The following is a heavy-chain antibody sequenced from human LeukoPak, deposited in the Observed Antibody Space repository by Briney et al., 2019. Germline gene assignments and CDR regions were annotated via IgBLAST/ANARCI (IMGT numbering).Heavy chain of an antibody. CDR3: AKKRGTTTGFDY. D-gene: IGHD1-26*01. V-gene: IGHV3-23*01. CDR1: GFTFSIYA. Sequence: GGSLRLSCAASGFTFSIYAMSWVRQAPGKGLEWVSLIGGGGTTTYYADSVKGRFTISRDNSKNTVYLQMNSLRAEDTAVYYCAKKRGTTTGFDYWGQGTLVTVSS. CDR2: IGGGGTTT. J-gene: IGHJ4*02.